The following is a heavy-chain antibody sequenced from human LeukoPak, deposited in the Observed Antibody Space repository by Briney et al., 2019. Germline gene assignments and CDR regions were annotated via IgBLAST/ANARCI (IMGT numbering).Heavy chain of an antibody. Sequence: ASVTVSCKASGYTFTSYGISWVRQAPGQGLEWMGWISAYNGNTNYAQKLQGRVTMTTDTSTSTAYMELSSLRSEDTAVYYCARERLSYYYDSSGYYYRASNWFDPWGQGTLVTVSS. CDR1: GYTFTSYG. CDR3: ARERLSYYYDSSGYYYRASNWFDP. D-gene: IGHD3-22*01. CDR2: ISAYNGNT. J-gene: IGHJ5*02. V-gene: IGHV1-18*01.